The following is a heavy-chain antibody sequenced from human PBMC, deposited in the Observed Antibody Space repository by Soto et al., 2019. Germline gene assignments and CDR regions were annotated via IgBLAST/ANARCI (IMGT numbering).Heavy chain of an antibody. Sequence: ASVKVSCKASGGTFRKYGISWVRQAPGQGLEWLGGIIPMFGTAASTQNFQGRLTITADESTSTAYMELSSLTSEDTAVYFCARSVGVTTLSYLDYWGQGTQVTVSS. J-gene: IGHJ4*02. V-gene: IGHV1-69*13. CDR1: GGTFRKYG. CDR3: ARSVGVTTLSYLDY. D-gene: IGHD1-26*01. CDR2: IIPMFGTA.